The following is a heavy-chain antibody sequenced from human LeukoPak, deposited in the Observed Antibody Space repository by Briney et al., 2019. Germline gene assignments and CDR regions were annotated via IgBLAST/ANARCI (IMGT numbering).Heavy chain of an antibody. CDR2: IYTSGST. Sequence: SETLSLTCTVSGGSISSYYWSWIRQPAGKGLEWIGRIYTSGSTNYNPSLKSRVTISVDTSKNQFSLKLSSVTAADTAVYYCATAISEFDAFDIWGQGTMVTVSS. CDR3: ATAISEFDAFDI. D-gene: IGHD2-2*01. V-gene: IGHV4-4*07. J-gene: IGHJ3*02. CDR1: GGSISSYY.